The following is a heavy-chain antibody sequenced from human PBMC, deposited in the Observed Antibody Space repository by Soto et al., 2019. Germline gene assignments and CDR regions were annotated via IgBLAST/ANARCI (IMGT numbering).Heavy chain of an antibody. J-gene: IGHJ5*02. V-gene: IGHV3-23*01. CDR1: GFTFSSYA. Sequence: GGSLRLSCAASGFTFSSYAMSWVRQAPGKGLEWVSAISGSGGSTYYADSVEGRFTISRDNSKNTLYLQMNSLRAEDTAVYYCAKVEPSWNDKRLDPWGQGTLVTVSS. CDR2: ISGSGGST. CDR3: AKVEPSWNDKRLDP. D-gene: IGHD1-1*01.